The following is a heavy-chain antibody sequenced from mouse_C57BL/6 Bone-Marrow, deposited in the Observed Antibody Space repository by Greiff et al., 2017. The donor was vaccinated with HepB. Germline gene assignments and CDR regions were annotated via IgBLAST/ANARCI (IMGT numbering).Heavy chain of an antibody. CDR1: GFTFSDYG. V-gene: IGHV5-17*01. J-gene: IGHJ2*01. CDR2: ISSGSSTI. D-gene: IGHD4-1*01. CDR3: ARDWDDYFDY. Sequence: EVQRVESGGGLVKPGGSLKLSCAASGFTFSDYGMHWVRQAPEKGLEWVAYISSGSSTIYYADTVKGRFTISRDNAKNTLFLQMPSLRSEDTAMYYCARDWDDYFDYWGQGTTLTVSS.